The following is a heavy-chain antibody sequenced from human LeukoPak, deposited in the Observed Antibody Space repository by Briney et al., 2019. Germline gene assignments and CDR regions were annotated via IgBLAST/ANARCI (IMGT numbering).Heavy chain of an antibody. Sequence: GGSLRLSCAASGFTFSSYGMHWVRQAPGKGLEWVAFIRYDGSNKYYADSVKGRFTISRDNSKNTLYLQMNSLRAEDTAVYYCAKAAGTAYYYYYMDVWGKGTTVTVSS. V-gene: IGHV3-30*02. CDR1: GFTFSSYG. CDR3: AKAAGTAYYYYYMDV. J-gene: IGHJ6*03. CDR2: IRYDGSNK. D-gene: IGHD1-7*01.